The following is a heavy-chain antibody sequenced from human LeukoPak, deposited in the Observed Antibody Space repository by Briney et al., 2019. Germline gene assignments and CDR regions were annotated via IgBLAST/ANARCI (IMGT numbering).Heavy chain of an antibody. Sequence: PSETLSLTCAVYGGPFSGYYWSWIRQPPGKGLEWIGEISHSGSTNYNPSLKSRVTISVDTSKNQFSLKLGSVTAADMAVFYCARGRGYNAFDIWAKGQWSPSLQ. D-gene: IGHD5-18*01. V-gene: IGHV4-34*01. CDR1: GGPFSGYY. CDR2: ISHSGST. CDR3: ARGRGYNAFDI. J-gene: IGHJ3*02.